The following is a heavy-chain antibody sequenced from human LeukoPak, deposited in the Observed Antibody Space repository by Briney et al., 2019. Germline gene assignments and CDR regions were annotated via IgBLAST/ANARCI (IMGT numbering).Heavy chain of an antibody. V-gene: IGHV4-59*08. J-gene: IGHJ3*02. D-gene: IGHD3-10*01. CDR3: ARQGGSWSYHKNGFDI. CDR1: GGSINNYY. Sequence: SETLSLTCTVSGGSINNYYWSWIRQSPGKGLEWIGHISYSGSTNYNPSLKSRVTTSVDTSKKQFSLKLTSVTAADTAVYYCARQGGSWSYHKNGFDIWGQGTMVSVSS. CDR2: ISYSGST.